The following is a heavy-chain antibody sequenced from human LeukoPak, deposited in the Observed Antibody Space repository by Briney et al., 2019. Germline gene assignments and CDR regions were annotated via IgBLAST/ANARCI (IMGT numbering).Heavy chain of an antibody. D-gene: IGHD4-17*01. J-gene: IGHJ4*02. CDR3: ARSSSVTTYHY. Sequence: SETLSLTCAVSGXSISSSNWWSWVRQPPGKGLEWIGEIYHSGTTNYNPSLKSRVTISVDESKNQFSLNLSSVTAADTAVYYCARSSSVTTYHYWGQGTLVTVSS. V-gene: IGHV4-4*02. CDR2: IYHSGTT. CDR1: GXSISSSNW.